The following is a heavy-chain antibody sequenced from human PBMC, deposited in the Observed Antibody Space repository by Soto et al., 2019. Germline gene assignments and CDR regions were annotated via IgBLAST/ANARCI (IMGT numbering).Heavy chain of an antibody. Sequence: SGPTLVNPTQTLTLTCTFSGFSLSTSGVGVGWIRQPPGKALEWLALIYWNDDKRYSPSLKSRLTITKDTSKNQVVLTMTNMDPVDTATYYCAHIPSGPGPYYFDYWGQGTLVTVSS. V-gene: IGHV2-5*01. CDR2: IYWNDDK. CDR3: AHIPSGPGPYYFDY. D-gene: IGHD5-12*01. CDR1: GFSLSTSGVG. J-gene: IGHJ4*02.